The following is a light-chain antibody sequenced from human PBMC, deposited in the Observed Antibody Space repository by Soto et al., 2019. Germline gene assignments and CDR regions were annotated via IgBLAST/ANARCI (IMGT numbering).Light chain of an antibody. CDR1: QDISSF. J-gene: IGKJ5*01. Sequence: DIQLTQSPSFLSASVGDRVTITCRASQDISSFLAWYQQKPGKAPNLLIYGASTLQSGVPSRFSGSGSGTEFTLTISGLQPEDFATYYCQQLNSYPPFGQGTRLEIK. CDR2: GAS. V-gene: IGKV1-9*01. CDR3: QQLNSYPP.